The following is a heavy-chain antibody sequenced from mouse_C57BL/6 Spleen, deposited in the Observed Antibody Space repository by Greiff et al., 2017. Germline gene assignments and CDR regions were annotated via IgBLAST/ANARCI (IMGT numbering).Heavy chain of an antibody. CDR1: GFTFSSYA. Sequence: EVQRVESGGGLVKPGGSLKLSCAASGFTFSSYAMSWVRQTPEKRLEWVATISDGGSYTYYPDNVKGRFTISRDNAKNNLYLQMSHLKSEDTAMYYCARDRDGSSYYFDYWGQGTTLTVSS. J-gene: IGHJ2*01. D-gene: IGHD1-1*01. CDR2: ISDGGSYT. CDR3: ARDRDGSSYYFDY. V-gene: IGHV5-4*01.